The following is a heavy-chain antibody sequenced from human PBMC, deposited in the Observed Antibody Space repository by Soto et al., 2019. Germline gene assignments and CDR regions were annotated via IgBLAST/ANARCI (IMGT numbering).Heavy chain of an antibody. V-gene: IGHV4-34*01. J-gene: IGHJ3*02. Sequence: QVQLQQWGAGLLKPSETLSLTCAVYGGSFSGYYWSWIRQPPGKGLEWIGEINHSGSTNYNPSLKSRVTISVDTSKNQFSLKLSSVTAADTAVYYCARASPMQQLATLYDAFDIWGQGTMVTVSS. CDR3: ARASPMQQLATLYDAFDI. CDR2: INHSGST. CDR1: GGSFSGYY. D-gene: IGHD6-13*01.